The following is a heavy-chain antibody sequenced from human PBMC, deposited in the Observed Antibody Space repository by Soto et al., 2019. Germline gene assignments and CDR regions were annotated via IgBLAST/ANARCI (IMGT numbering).Heavy chain of an antibody. CDR2: ISSSSDVI. CDR1: GFSFSRFV. V-gene: IGHV3-48*03. Sequence: GGSLRLSCAASGFSFSRFVMHWVRQAPGKGLEWVSYISSSSDVIYYADSVKGRFTISRDNAKNSLYLQMSSLRAEDTAVYFCAKDLGSYLSPACDYWGRGTLVTVSS. CDR3: AKDLGSYLSPACDY. D-gene: IGHD1-26*01. J-gene: IGHJ4*02.